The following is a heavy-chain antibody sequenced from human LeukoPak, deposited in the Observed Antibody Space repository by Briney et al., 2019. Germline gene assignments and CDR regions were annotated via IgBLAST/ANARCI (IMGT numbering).Heavy chain of an antibody. CDR3: ASEGGVVVPAASAFDI. J-gene: IGHJ3*02. D-gene: IGHD2-2*01. V-gene: IGHV3-66*01. CDR1: GFPVSSNY. CDR2: IYSGGST. Sequence: GGSLRLSCAASGFPVSSNYMTWVRQAPGKGLEWVSIIYSGGSTYYADSVKGRFTISRDNSKNTLYLHMNSLRAEDTAVYYCASEGGVVVPAASAFDIWGQGTMVTVSS.